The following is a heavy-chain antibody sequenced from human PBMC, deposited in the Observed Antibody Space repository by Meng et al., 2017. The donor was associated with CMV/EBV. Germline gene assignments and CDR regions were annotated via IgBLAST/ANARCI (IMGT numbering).Heavy chain of an antibody. CDR3: LPRPAANAEYFQH. Sequence: LSLTCAASGFTFSSYGMHWVRQAPGKGLEWVAFIRYDGSNKYYADSVKGRFTISRDNSKNTLYLQMNSLRAEDTAVYYCLPRPAANAEYFQHWGQGTLVTVSS. V-gene: IGHV3-30*02. CDR1: GFTFSSYG. D-gene: IGHD2-2*01. CDR2: IRYDGSNK. J-gene: IGHJ1*01.